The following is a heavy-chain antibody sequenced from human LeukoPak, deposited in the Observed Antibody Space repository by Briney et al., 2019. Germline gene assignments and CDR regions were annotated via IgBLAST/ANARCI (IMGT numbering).Heavy chain of an antibody. V-gene: IGHV2-5*02. CDR1: GFSLTTRGVG. D-gene: IGHD3-22*01. CDR3: ARLAYYDNSGSSRPFDI. J-gene: IGHJ3*02. Sequence: SGPTLVNPTQTLTLTCAFSGFSLTTRGVGVGWIRQPPGKALERLALIYWDDDKRYSPSLKSRLTITKDTSKKQVVLTVTNLDPVDTATYYCARLAYYDNSGSSRPFDIWGQGTMVTVSS. CDR2: IYWDDDK.